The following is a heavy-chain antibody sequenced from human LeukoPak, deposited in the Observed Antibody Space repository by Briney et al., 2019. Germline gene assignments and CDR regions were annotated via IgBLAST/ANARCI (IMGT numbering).Heavy chain of an antibody. D-gene: IGHD2-2*01. CDR3: ARQYCSSATCYQFDY. CDR2: INPNSGGT. Sequence: ASVKVSCKASGYTFTGYYMHWVRQAPGQGLEWMGWINPNSGGTNYAQKFQGRVTMTRDTSISTAYMELSSLRSDDTAVYYCARQYCSSATCYQFDYWGRGTLVTVSS. V-gene: IGHV1-2*02. CDR1: GYTFTGYY. J-gene: IGHJ4*02.